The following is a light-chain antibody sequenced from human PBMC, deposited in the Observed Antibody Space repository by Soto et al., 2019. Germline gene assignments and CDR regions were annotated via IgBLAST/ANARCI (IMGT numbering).Light chain of an antibody. J-gene: IGKJ1*01. CDR3: QQYNSYSTFGPAT. Sequence: DIQMTQSPSTLSASVGDRVTITCRASQRISNYLNWYQQKPGKAPKLLMFAASSLQSGVPSRFSGSGFGTEFTLTITSLQPDDFATYYCQQYNSYSTFGPATFGQGTKVDIK. V-gene: IGKV1-5*01. CDR2: AAS. CDR1: QRISNY.